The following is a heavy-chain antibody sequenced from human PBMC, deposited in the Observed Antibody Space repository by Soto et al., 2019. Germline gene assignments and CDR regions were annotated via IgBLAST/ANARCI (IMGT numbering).Heavy chain of an antibody. CDR1: GGSISSYY. D-gene: IGHD2-15*01. Sequence: SETLSLTCTVSGGSISSYYWSWIRQPPGKGLEWIGYIYYSGSTNYNPSLKSRVTISVDTSKNQFSLKLSSVTAADTAVYYCARLVVAATQDYYYYMDVWGKGTTVTVSS. CDR2: IYYSGST. V-gene: IGHV4-59*08. CDR3: ARLVVAATQDYYYYMDV. J-gene: IGHJ6*03.